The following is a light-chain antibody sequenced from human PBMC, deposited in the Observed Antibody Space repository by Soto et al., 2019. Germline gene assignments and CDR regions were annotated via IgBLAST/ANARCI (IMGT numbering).Light chain of an antibody. Sequence: EIVLTQSPDTLSLSPGQRATLSCRARQSVTGNYLAWYQQKPGQAPRLLIYGASSRATGIPDRFSGSGSGTDFTLTISRLEPEDFAVYYCQQRTKWPGTFGQGTKLEIK. CDR2: GAS. J-gene: IGKJ2*01. CDR3: QQRTKWPGT. CDR1: QSVTGNY. V-gene: IGKV3D-20*02.